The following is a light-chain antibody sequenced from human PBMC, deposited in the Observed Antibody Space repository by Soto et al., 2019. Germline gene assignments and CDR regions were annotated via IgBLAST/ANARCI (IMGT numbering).Light chain of an antibody. CDR1: QTITSSY. CDR2: GAS. Sequence: EIALTQSPGTLSLSPGERATLSCRASQTITSSYLAWYQQKPGQAPRLLIYGASNRATGIPDRFSGSGSGTDFTLTINRLEPEDFAVYYCSQYVNSPLYIFGQGTKLEIK. CDR3: SQYVNSPLYI. V-gene: IGKV3-20*01. J-gene: IGKJ2*01.